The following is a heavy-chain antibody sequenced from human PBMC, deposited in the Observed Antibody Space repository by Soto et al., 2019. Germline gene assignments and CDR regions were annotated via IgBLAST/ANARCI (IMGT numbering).Heavy chain of an antibody. CDR1: GFTFSSYS. CDR3: AREGRGYCSGGSCYRSYYYYMDV. J-gene: IGHJ6*03. V-gene: IGHV3-21*01. CDR2: ISSSSSYI. Sequence: EVQLVESGGGLVKPGGSLRLSCAASGFTFSSYSMNWVRQAPGKGLEWVSSISSSSSYIYYADSVKGRFTISRDNAKNSLYLQMNSLRAEDTAVYYCAREGRGYCSGGSCYRSYYYYMDVWGKGTTVTVSS. D-gene: IGHD2-15*01.